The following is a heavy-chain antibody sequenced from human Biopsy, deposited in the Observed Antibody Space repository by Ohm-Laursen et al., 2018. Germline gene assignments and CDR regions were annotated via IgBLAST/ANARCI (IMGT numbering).Heavy chain of an antibody. J-gene: IGHJ6*02. CDR3: VRGVDYYDPYHYYALDV. CDR2: INHSGRT. CDR1: GASFTGYY. V-gene: IGHV4-34*01. D-gene: IGHD3-22*01. Sequence: TLSLTRAVYGASFTGYYWSWIRQTPGKGLGWIGEINHSGRTSYNTSLKSRVTISVDTSTNHFSQKVRTVTAADTAVYYCVRGVDYYDPYHYYALDVWGQGTTVTVSS.